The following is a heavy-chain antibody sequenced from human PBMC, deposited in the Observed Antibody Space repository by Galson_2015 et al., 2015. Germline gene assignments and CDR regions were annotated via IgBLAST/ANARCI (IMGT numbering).Heavy chain of an antibody. CDR3: ARDGPDVDTGVGGGDGDYYGLDV. V-gene: IGHV3-11*01. CDR1: GFAFSDYY. Sequence: SLRLSCAASGFAFSDYYMTWIRQAPGKGLEWLAYMSSSGHTIYYADSVKGRFTISRDNAKSSLYLQMNSLRAEDTAVYYCARDGPDVDTGVGGGDGDYYGLDVWGQGTTVTVSS. CDR2: MSSSGHTI. J-gene: IGHJ6*02. D-gene: IGHD5-18*01.